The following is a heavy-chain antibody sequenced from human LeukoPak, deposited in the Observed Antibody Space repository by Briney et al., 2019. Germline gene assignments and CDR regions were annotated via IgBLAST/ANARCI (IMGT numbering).Heavy chain of an antibody. CDR2: MNPNSGNT. CDR1: EYTFTSYD. Sequence: ASVKVSCKASEYTFTSYDINWVRQATGQGLEWMGWMNPNSGNTGYAQKFQGRVTMTRNTSISTAYMELSSLRSEDTAVYYCARGITIFGVVIISYMDVWGKGTTVTVSS. CDR3: ARGITIFGVVIISYMDV. J-gene: IGHJ6*03. V-gene: IGHV1-8*01. D-gene: IGHD3-3*01.